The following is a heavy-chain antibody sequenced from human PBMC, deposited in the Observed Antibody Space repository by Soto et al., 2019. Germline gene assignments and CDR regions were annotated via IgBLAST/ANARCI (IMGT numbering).Heavy chain of an antibody. CDR1: GGSISNVNYC. D-gene: IGHD7-27*01. CDR2: IYNGGST. V-gene: IGHV4-30-4*01. J-gene: IGHJ4*02. Sequence: QVQLQESGPGLVKPSETLSLTCTVSGGSISNVNYCWSWIRQSPDKGLEWLGPIYNGGSTYNNPSLKRRVTISVDTSKNQFALKLSSVSAADTAVYYCARGPSGDKVDYWGQGTLVTVSS. CDR3: ARGPSGDKVDY.